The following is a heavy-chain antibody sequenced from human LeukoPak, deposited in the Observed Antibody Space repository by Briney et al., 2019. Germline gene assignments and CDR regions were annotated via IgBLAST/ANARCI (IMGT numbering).Heavy chain of an antibody. CDR3: ARGHFDWLFTAFDY. D-gene: IGHD3-9*01. Sequence: GASVKVSCKASGYTFTSYGISWARQAPGQGLEWMGWISAYNGNTSYAQKLQGRVTMTTDTSTSTAYMELRSLRSDDTAVYYCARGHFDWLFTAFDYWGQGTLVTVSS. CDR2: ISAYNGNT. CDR1: GYTFTSYG. J-gene: IGHJ4*02. V-gene: IGHV1-18*01.